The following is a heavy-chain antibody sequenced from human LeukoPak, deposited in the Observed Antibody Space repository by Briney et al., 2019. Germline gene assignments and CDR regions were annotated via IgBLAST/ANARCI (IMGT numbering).Heavy chain of an antibody. D-gene: IGHD4-17*01. CDR2: ISSSSSYI. V-gene: IGHV3-21*01. J-gene: IGHJ3*02. CDR3: ARVGGDYVHDAFDI. CDR1: GFTFSSYS. Sequence: GGSLRLSCAASGFTFSSYSMNWVRQAPGKGLEWVSSISSSSSYIYYADSVKGRFTISRDNAKNSLYLQMNSLRAEDTAVYYCARVGGDYVHDAFDIWGQGTMVTDSS.